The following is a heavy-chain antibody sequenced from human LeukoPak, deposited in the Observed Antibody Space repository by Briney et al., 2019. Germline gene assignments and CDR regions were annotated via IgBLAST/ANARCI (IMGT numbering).Heavy chain of an antibody. Sequence: AESPMISSRGSGYSSISYWIGWVRQMPGKGLEWMGVIYSGDSGTSYSPSFQVQVTISADKSKSTPYLQWSSLKASDTAMYYCAMRDSVVPGSSGGWCDPWGQGTLGTVSS. CDR3: AMRDSVVPGSSGGWCDP. CDR1: GYSSISYW. V-gene: IGHV5-51*01. D-gene: IGHD2-2*01. CDR2: IYSGDSGT. J-gene: IGHJ5*02.